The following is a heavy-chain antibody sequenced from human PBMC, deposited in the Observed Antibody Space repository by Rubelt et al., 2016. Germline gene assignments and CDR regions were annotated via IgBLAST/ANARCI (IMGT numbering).Heavy chain of an antibody. J-gene: IGHJ3*02. Sequence: SYYWGWIRQPPGKGLEWIGSIYYSGSTYYNPSLKSRVTISVDTSKNQFSLKLSSVTAADTAVYYCARAEPPPEYYYDSSGSDAFDIWGQGTMVTVSS. V-gene: IGHV4-39*01. D-gene: IGHD3-22*01. CDR3: ARAEPPPEYYYDSSGSDAFDI. CDR2: IYYSGST. CDR1: SYY.